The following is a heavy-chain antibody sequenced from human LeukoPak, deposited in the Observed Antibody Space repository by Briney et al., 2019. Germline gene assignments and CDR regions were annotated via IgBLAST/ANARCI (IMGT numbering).Heavy chain of an antibody. CDR3: AGSLGIVVVPAAHYYYYMDV. V-gene: IGHV4-38-2*01. J-gene: IGHJ6*03. D-gene: IGHD2-2*01. CDR2: IYHSGST. Sequence: SETLSLTCAVSGYSISSGYYWGWIRQPPGKGLEWIGSIYHSGSTYYNPSLKSRATISVDTSKNQFSLKLSSVTAADTAVYYCAGSLGIVVVPAAHYYYYMDVWGKGTTVTVSS. CDR1: GYSISSGYY.